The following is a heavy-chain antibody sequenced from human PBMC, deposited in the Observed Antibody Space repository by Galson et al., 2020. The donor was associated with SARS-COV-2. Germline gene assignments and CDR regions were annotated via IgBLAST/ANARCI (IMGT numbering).Heavy chain of an antibody. CDR2: IRSKAYGGTT. CDR3: TRNDFWSGYYMDV. J-gene: IGHJ6*02. CDR1: GFTFGDYA. V-gene: IGHV3-49*03. D-gene: IGHD3-3*01. Sequence: GESLKISCTASGFTFGDYAMSWFRPAPGKGLAWVGFIRSKAYGGTTEYAASVKGRFTISRDDSKSIAYLQMNSLKTEDTAVYYCTRNDFWSGYYMDVWGQGTTVTVSS.